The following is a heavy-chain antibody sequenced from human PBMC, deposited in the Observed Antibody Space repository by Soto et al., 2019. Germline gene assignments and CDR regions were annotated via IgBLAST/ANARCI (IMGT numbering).Heavy chain of an antibody. CDR2: IIPIFGTA. CDR1: GGTFSIYA. V-gene: IGHV1-69*01. CDR3: SRDPYGSRSLWYYGMDG. Sequence: SVTATCRASGGTFSIYAISWVRPAPAPGLEWMGGIIPIFGTANYAQKFQGRVTITADESTSTAYMELSSLRSEDTAVYYCSRDPYGSRSLWYYGMDGWGHGTTVTFSS. D-gene: IGHD3-10*01. J-gene: IGHJ6*02.